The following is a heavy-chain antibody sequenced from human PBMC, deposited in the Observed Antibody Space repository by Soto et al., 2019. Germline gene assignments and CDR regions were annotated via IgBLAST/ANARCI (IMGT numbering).Heavy chain of an antibody. Sequence: EVQLLESGGGLVQHGGSLRLSCAASGFTFSSYAMSWVRQAPGKGLEWVSSVSGSSGSKSYADSVKGRFTISRDNSKSTVYLQMNSLRAEDTAVYFCAKDWCSGTTCYCLENWGQGTLVTVSS. CDR1: GFTFSSYA. CDR2: VSGSSGSK. CDR3: AKDWCSGTTCYCLEN. J-gene: IGHJ4*02. V-gene: IGHV3-23*01. D-gene: IGHD1-7*01.